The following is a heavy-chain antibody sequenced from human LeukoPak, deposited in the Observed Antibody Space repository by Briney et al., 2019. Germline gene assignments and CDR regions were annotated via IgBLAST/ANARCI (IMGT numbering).Heavy chain of an antibody. J-gene: IGHJ4*02. Sequence: SETLSLTCIVTGGSIISSSYYWGWLRQPPGKWLEWIGRIYYSGITYYNPSLTRRVTISVYTSKNQFSLNLSCVAAADTAVYYCARALGGYYDSSGYPPYYFDYWGQGTLVTVSS. CDR1: GGSIISSSYY. D-gene: IGHD3-22*01. CDR2: IYYSGIT. CDR3: ARALGGYYDSSGYPPYYFDY. V-gene: IGHV4-39*07.